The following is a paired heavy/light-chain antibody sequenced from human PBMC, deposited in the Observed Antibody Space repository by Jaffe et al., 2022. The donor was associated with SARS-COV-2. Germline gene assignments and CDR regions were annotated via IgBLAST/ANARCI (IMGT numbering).Heavy chain of an antibody. J-gene: IGHJ3*02. CDR2: ISSNSGTI. CDR1: GFNFSSYS. CDR3: ARFTVVVFDLHAFDI. D-gene: IGHD2-15*01. V-gene: IGHV3-48*01. Sequence: EVQLVESGGGLVQSGGSLRVSCAASGFNFSSYSVNWVRQAPGKGLEWVSYISSNSGTIYYADSVKGRFTISRDNAKNSLYLQMNSLRAEDTAVYYCARFTVVVFDLHAFDIWGQGTMVTVSS.
Light chain of an antibody. CDR1: QSIYTY. Sequence: DIQMTQSPSSLSASAGDRVTITCRASQSIYTYLNWYQQKPGKAPKLLISAASSLQSGVPSRFSGSGSVTDFTLTISSLQPEDFATYYCQQSYNSPPTFGQGTKVEIK. V-gene: IGKV1-39*01. J-gene: IGKJ1*01. CDR3: QQSYNSPPT. CDR2: AAS.